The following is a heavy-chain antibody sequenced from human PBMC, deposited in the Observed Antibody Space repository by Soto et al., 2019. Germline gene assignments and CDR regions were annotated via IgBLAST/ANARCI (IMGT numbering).Heavy chain of an antibody. CDR2: IIPIFGTA. D-gene: IGHD2-8*01. CDR1: GGAFRRDA. CDR3: ARAISYAYGMDV. V-gene: IGHV1-69*01. J-gene: IGHJ6*02. Sequence: KVCRKTFGGAFRRDASSCGRHKPGKGLEWMGGIIPIFGTANYAQKFQGRVTITADESTSTAYMELSSLRSEDTAVYYCARAISYAYGMDVCGQGTTVSVYS.